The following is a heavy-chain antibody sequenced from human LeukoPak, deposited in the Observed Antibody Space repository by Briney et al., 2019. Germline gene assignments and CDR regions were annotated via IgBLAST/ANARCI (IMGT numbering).Heavy chain of an antibody. CDR3: AHLDGYCSSTSCYTNPSYFDY. Sequence: PGGSLRLSCAASGFTFSSYGMHWVRQAPGKGLEWVAVISYDGSNKYYADSVKGRFTISRDNSKNTLYLQMNSLRAEDTAVYYCAHLDGYCSSTSCYTNPSYFDYWGQGALVTVSS. J-gene: IGHJ4*02. CDR1: GFTFSSYG. D-gene: IGHD2-2*02. CDR2: ISYDGSNK. V-gene: IGHV3-30*03.